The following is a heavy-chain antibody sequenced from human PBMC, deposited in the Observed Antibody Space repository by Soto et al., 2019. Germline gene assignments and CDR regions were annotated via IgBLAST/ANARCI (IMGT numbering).Heavy chain of an antibody. D-gene: IGHD1-1*01. V-gene: IGHV4-34*01. Sequence: PSETLSLTCAVYGGSFSGYYWSWIRQPPGKGLEWIGEINHSGSTNYNPSLKSRVTISVDTSKNQFSLKLSSVTAADTAVYYCARAPYGGTTEWKIDYWGQGTLVTVSS. CDR1: GGSFSGYY. CDR2: INHSGST. CDR3: ARAPYGGTTEWKIDY. J-gene: IGHJ4*02.